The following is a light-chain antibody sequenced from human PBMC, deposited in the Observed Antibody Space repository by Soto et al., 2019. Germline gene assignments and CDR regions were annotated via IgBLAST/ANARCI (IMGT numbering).Light chain of an antibody. CDR3: LQDYNYPYA. CDR1: QGIRSD. CDR2: AAS. V-gene: IGKV1-6*02. Sequence: AIQMTQSPSSLSASVGDRVTISCRASQGIRSDLGWYQQKPGKAPKLLIYAASNLQSGVPSRFSGSGSGTDFSLTISSLQPEDVATYYFLQDYNYPYAFGQGTKLEIK. J-gene: IGKJ2*01.